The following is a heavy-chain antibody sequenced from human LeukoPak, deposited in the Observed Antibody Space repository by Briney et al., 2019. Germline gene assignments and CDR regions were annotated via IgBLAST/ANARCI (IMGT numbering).Heavy chain of an antibody. J-gene: IGHJ3*02. V-gene: IGHV4-59*08. Sequence: PSETLSLTCTVSGGSLSSYYFSWIRQSPGKGLEWIAYINYSGSASYNPSPKSRVTMSVDTSKQFSLSLRSVTAADTAVYYCARHNYDDYVFDIWGQGTKVTVSS. CDR3: ARHNYDDYVFDI. CDR2: INYSGSA. D-gene: IGHD4-17*01. CDR1: GGSLSSYY.